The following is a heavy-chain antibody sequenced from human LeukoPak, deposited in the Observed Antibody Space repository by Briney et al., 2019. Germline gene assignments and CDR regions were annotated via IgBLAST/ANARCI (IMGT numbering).Heavy chain of an antibody. CDR2: ISHDGSNI. J-gene: IGHJ4*02. V-gene: IGHV3-30*01. CDR3: AREECSSSRCYTFDH. D-gene: IGHD2-2*02. CDR1: GFTFSIYA. Sequence: GGSLRLSCAASGFTFSIYAMHWVRQAPGKGLEWVAFISHDGSNIYYEDSVKGRLTISRDNSKNTLYLQMNSLRAEDTAVYYCAREECSSSRCYTFDHWGQGTLVTVSS.